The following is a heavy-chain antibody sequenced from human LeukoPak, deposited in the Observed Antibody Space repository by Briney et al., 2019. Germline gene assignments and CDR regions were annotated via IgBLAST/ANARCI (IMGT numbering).Heavy chain of an antibody. CDR3: AREIGGGSYYYYYYYMDV. Sequence: GGSLTLSCAASGFTFSSYAMHWVRQAPGKGLEWVADISYDGSNKYYAYSVKGRFTISRDNSKNTLYLQMNSLRAEDTAVYYCAREIGGGSYYYYYYYMDVWGKGTTVTVSS. J-gene: IGHJ6*03. D-gene: IGHD1-26*01. V-gene: IGHV3-30*04. CDR2: ISYDGSNK. CDR1: GFTFSSYA.